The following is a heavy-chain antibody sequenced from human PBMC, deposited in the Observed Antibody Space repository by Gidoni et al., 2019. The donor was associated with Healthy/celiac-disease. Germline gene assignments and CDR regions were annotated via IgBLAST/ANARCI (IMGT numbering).Heavy chain of an antibody. CDR2: IWYDGSNK. V-gene: IGHV3-33*01. Sequence: QVQLVESGGGVVQPGRSLRLSCAASGFTFSSYGMHWVRQAPGKGLEWVAVIWYDGSNKYYADSVKGRFTISRDNSKNTLYLQMNSLRAEDTAVYYCARGGIDCSSTSCWYFDYWGQGTLVTVSS. D-gene: IGHD2-2*01. J-gene: IGHJ4*02. CDR3: ARGGIDCSSTSCWYFDY. CDR1: GFTFSSYG.